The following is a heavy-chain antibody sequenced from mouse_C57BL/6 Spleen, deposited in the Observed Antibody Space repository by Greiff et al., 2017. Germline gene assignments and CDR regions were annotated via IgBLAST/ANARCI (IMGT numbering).Heavy chain of an antibody. J-gene: IGHJ2*01. V-gene: IGHV14-4*01. Sequence: EVQLQQSGAELVRPGASVKLSCTASGFNIKDDYMHWVKQRPEQGLEWIGWIDPENGDTEYASKFQGKATITADTSSNTAYLQLSSLTSEDTAVYYCTTDYYYGSSGWGQGTTLTVSS. CDR1: GFNIKDDY. CDR3: TTDYYYGSSG. CDR2: IDPENGDT. D-gene: IGHD1-1*01.